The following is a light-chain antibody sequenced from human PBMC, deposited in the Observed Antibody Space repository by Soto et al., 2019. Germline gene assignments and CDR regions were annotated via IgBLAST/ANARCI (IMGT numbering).Light chain of an antibody. CDR1: QRIRSD. CDR3: YQYNNCPPIT. CDR2: DAS. V-gene: IGKV3-15*01. J-gene: IGKJ5*01. Sequence: EIVMTQSPATLSASRGERATISCRASQRIRSDLAWYQQKPGQAPRLLIYDASTRDTGIPARFSGSGSGTTFTTIISSRQSEEVVAYYCYQYNNCPPITFGQGTRLEIK.